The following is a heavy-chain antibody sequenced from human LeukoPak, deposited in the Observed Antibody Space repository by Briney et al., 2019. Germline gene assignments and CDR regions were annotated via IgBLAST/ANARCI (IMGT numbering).Heavy chain of an antibody. CDR2: ISSSSSYI. J-gene: IGHJ4*02. D-gene: IGHD3-22*01. CDR3: AEGYYDSSDY. Sequence: GGSLRLSCSASGFTFSSYSMNWVRQAPGKGLEWVSYISSSSSYIYYADSVKGRFTISRDNSKNTLYLQMNSLRAEDTAVYYCAEGYYDSSDYWGQGTLVTVSS. CDR1: GFTFSSYS. V-gene: IGHV3-21*04.